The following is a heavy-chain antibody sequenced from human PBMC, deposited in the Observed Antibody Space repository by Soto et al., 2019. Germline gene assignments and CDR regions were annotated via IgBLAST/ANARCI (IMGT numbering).Heavy chain of an antibody. CDR1: GFTFSSYS. V-gene: IGHV3-21*01. J-gene: IGHJ4*02. CDR3: ARDPHYDILTGAFDY. Sequence: PGGSLRLSCAASGFTFSSYSMNWVRQAPGKGLEWVSSISSSSSYIYYADSVKGRFTISRDNAKNSLYLQMNSLRAEDTAVYYCARDPHYDILTGAFDYWGRGTLVTVSS. D-gene: IGHD3-9*01. CDR2: ISSSSSYI.